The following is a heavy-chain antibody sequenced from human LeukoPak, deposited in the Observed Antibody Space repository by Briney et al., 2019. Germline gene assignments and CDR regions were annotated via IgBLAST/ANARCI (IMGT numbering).Heavy chain of an antibody. Sequence: ASVKVSCKASGYTFTGYYMHWVRQAPGQGLEGMGWINPNSGGTNYAQKFQGRVTMTRDTSINTAYIELSRLRSDDTAVYYCARHQRYFDWLNAQPAYYYYGMDVWGQGTTVTVSS. J-gene: IGHJ6*02. CDR2: INPNSGGT. CDR1: GYTFTGYY. D-gene: IGHD3-9*01. V-gene: IGHV1-2*02. CDR3: ARHQRYFDWLNAQPAYYYYGMDV.